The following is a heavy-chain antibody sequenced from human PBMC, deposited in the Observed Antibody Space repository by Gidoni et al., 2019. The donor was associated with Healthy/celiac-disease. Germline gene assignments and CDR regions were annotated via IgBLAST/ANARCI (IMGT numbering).Heavy chain of an antibody. CDR1: GFTFDDYA. CDR3: AKDKGGGVISMEQFGAFDI. J-gene: IGHJ3*02. CDR2: ISWNSGSI. D-gene: IGHD3-16*02. V-gene: IGHV3-9*01. Sequence: EVQLVESGGGLVPPCRSLRLSCAASGFTFDDYAMHWVRQAPGKGLEWVSGISWNSGSIGYADSVKDRFTISRDNAKNSLYLQMNSLRDEDTALYYCAKDKGGGVISMEQFGAFDIWGQGTMVTVSS.